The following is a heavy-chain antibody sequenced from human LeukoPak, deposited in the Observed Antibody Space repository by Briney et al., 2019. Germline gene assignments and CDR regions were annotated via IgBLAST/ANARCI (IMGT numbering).Heavy chain of an antibody. Sequence: SETLSLTCTVSGDSITDDYYTWMRQPAGKGLEWIGRIYTSGSTNYNPSLKSRVTMSVDTSKNQFSLKLSSVTAADTAVYYCAREDVLNEPSIAARPPTYYYYYYMDIWGKGTTVTVSS. CDR3: AREDVLNEPSIAARPPTYYYYYYMDI. D-gene: IGHD6-6*01. CDR2: IYTSGST. V-gene: IGHV4-4*07. CDR1: GDSITDDY. J-gene: IGHJ6*03.